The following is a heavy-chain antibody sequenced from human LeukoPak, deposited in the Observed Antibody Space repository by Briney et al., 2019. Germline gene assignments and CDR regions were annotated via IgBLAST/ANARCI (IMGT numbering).Heavy chain of an antibody. J-gene: IGHJ4*02. Sequence: GGSLRLSCAASGFTFSTYWMSWVRQAPGLGLEWVSSISSSSSYIYYADSVKGRFTISRDNAKNSLYLQMNSLRAEDTAVYYCARDHGRDAVDVRVDYWGQGTLVTVSS. CDR2: ISSSSSYI. CDR1: GFTFSTYW. V-gene: IGHV3-21*01. D-gene: IGHD6-19*01. CDR3: ARDHGRDAVDVRVDY.